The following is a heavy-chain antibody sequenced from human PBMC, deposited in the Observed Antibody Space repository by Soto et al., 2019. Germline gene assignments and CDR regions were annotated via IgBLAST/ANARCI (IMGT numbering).Heavy chain of an antibody. Sequence: SETLSLTCTVSGGSISSSSYYWGWIRQPPGKGLEWIGSIYYSGSTYYNPSLKSRVTISVDTSKNQFSLKLSSVTAADTAVYYCARQLGYCSGGSCYYYYYMDVWGKGTTVTVSS. D-gene: IGHD2-15*01. V-gene: IGHV4-39*01. CDR3: ARQLGYCSGGSCYYYYYMDV. CDR1: GGSISSSSYY. J-gene: IGHJ6*03. CDR2: IYYSGST.